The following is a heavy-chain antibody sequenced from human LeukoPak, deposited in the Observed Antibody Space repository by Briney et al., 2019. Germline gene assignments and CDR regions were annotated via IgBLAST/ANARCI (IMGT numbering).Heavy chain of an antibody. Sequence: SETLSLTCTVSGGSISSSTYYWGWIRQPPGKGLEWIGSIYNNKNTYNNPSLKSRVTISVDTSKNQFSLKVSAVTAADTAVYYCTRVGITTPADVWGKGTTVTVSS. CDR2: IYNNKNT. D-gene: IGHD3-22*01. V-gene: IGHV4-39*07. CDR3: TRVGITTPADV. J-gene: IGHJ6*04. CDR1: GGSISSSTYY.